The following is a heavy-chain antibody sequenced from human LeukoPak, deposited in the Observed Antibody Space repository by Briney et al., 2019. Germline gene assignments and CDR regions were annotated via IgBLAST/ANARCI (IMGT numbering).Heavy chain of an antibody. D-gene: IGHD6-13*01. CDR1: GGSISGYY. CDR2: IYYTGST. J-gene: IGHJ5*02. Sequence: SETLSLTCTVSGGSISGYYWSWIRQPPGKGLEWIGYIYYTGSTNYNPSLKSRVPISVDTSKHQFSLSRRSVTAADTAMYYCARWYSSSPKWFDPWGQGTLVTVSS. CDR3: ARWYSSSPKWFDP. V-gene: IGHV4-59*01.